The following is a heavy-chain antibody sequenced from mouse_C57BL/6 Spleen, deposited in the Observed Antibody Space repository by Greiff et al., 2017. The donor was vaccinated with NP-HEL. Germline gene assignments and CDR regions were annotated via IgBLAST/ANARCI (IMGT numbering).Heavy chain of an antibody. J-gene: IGHJ4*01. CDR1: GYAFTNYL. V-gene: IGHV1-54*01. D-gene: IGHD3-1*01. Sequence: QVQLQQSGAELVRPGTSVKVSCKASGYAFTNYLIEWVKQRPGQGLEWIGVINPGSGGTNYNEKFKGKATLTADKSSSTAYMQLSSLTSEDSAVYFCARGLRAMDYWGQGTSVTVSS. CDR3: ARGLRAMDY. CDR2: INPGSGGT.